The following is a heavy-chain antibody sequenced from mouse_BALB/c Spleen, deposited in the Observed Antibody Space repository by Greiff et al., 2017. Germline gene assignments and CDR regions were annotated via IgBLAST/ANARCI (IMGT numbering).Heavy chain of an antibody. CDR3: ATTYYGNYWFAY. D-gene: IGHD2-10*01. J-gene: IGHJ3*01. Sequence: VKLQESGAELVRPGSSVKISCKASGYAFSSYWMNWVKQRPGQGLEWIGQIYPGDGDTNYNGKFKGKATLTADKSSSTAYMQLSSLTSEDSAVYFCATTYYGNYWFAYWGQGTLVTVSA. CDR2: IYPGDGDT. V-gene: IGHV1-80*01. CDR1: GYAFSSYW.